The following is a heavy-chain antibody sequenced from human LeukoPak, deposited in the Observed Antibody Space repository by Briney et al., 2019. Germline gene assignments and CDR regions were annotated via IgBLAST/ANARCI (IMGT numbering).Heavy chain of an antibody. V-gene: IGHV1-18*01. J-gene: IGHJ4*02. CDR3: ARDLWGYSYGLTF. D-gene: IGHD5-18*01. Sequence: ASVKVSCKASGYTFTSYGISWVRQAPGQGLEWMGWISAYNGNTNYAQKLQGRVTMTTDTSTSTAYMELSSLRSEDTAVYYCARDLWGYSYGLTFWGQGTLVTVSS. CDR1: GYTFTSYG. CDR2: ISAYNGNT.